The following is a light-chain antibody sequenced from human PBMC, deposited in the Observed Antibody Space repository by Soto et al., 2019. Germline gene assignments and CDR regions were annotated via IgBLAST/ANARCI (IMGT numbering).Light chain of an antibody. J-gene: IGKJ4*01. Sequence: EIVMTQSPATLSVSPGERATISCRASQSVSSNLAWYQQKPGQAPRLLISGASARATGIPARFSGSGSGTDFTLTVSSLQSEDFAVYYCQQYNNWPIPFGGGTTVEIK. V-gene: IGKV3-15*01. CDR2: GAS. CDR1: QSVSSN. CDR3: QQYNNWPIP.